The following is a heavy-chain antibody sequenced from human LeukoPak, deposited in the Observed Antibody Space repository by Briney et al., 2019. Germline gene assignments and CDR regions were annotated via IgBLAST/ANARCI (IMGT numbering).Heavy chain of an antibody. D-gene: IGHD4-17*01. CDR1: GFTFSSYG. Sequence: PGGSLRLSCAASGFTFSSYGMHWVRQAPGKGLEWVAVISYDGSNKYYADSVKGRFTISRDNSKNTLYLQMNSLRAEDTAVYYCAKEDGDYSGVDPWGQGTLVTVSS. V-gene: IGHV3-30*18. CDR3: AKEDGDYSGVDP. J-gene: IGHJ5*02. CDR2: ISYDGSNK.